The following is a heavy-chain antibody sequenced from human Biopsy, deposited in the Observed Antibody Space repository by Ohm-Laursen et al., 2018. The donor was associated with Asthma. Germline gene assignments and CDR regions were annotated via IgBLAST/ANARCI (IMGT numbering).Heavy chain of an antibody. D-gene: IGHD3-22*01. CDR1: GFTFRRYG. V-gene: IGHV3-23*01. CDR2: ISNSDSTT. CDR3: ARGDSSNWSHYYFDY. Sequence: SLRLSCAAPGFTFRRYGMSWVRQAPGKGLEWVSGISNSDSTTYYADSVKGRFTISRDNSKNTLYLQMNSLRAEDTAVYYCARGDSSNWSHYYFDYWGQGTLVTVSS. J-gene: IGHJ4*02.